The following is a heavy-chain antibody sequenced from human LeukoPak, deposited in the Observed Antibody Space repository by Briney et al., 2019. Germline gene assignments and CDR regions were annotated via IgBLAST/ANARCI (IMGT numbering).Heavy chain of an antibody. CDR2: IYPNSGDT. D-gene: IGHD6-13*01. V-gene: IGHV1-2*02. J-gene: IGHJ5*02. CDR3: ARDWWGPDRTAAANWFDP. CDR1: GFPFTVYY. Sequence: ASVKVSCKASGFPFTVYYIHWVRQAPGQGLEWMGWIYPNSGDTHYAQRFQGRVAMTRDTSIATVYMELSRLRSDDTAVYYCARDWWGPDRTAAANWFDPWGQGTLVTVSS.